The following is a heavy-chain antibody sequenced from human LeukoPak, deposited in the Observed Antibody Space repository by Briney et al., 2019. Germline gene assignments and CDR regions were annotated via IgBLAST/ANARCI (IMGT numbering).Heavy chain of an antibody. D-gene: IGHD3/OR15-3a*01. CDR3: ARQTGSGLFILP. J-gene: IGHJ4*02. CDR2: IYYSGNT. Sequence: SETLSLTRTVSGDSIRSTSYYWGWIRHPPGKGLEWIGSIYYSGNTYYNPSLMSRVTISIDTSKNQLSLHLSSVTAADTAVYYCARQTGSGLFILPGGQGTLVTVSS. V-gene: IGHV4-39*01. CDR1: GDSIRSTSYY.